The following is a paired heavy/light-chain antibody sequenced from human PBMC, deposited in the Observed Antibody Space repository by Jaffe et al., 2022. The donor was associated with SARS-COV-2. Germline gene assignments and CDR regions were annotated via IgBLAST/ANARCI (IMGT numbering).Light chain of an antibody. J-gene: IGKJ1*01. CDR2: GAS. CDR1: QSVSSN. CDR3: QQYNNWPSRT. Sequence: EIVMTQSPATLSVSPGERATLSCRASQSVSSNLAWYQQKPGQAPRLLIYGASTRATGIPARFSGSGSGTEFTLTISSLQSEDFAVYYCQQYNNWPSRTFGQGTKVEIK. V-gene: IGKV3-15*01.
Heavy chain of an antibody. D-gene: IGHD3-22*01. J-gene: IGHJ4*02. Sequence: EVQLVESGGGLVQPGGSLRLSCAASGFTVSSNYMSWVRQAPGKGLEWVSVIYSGGSTYYADSVKGRFTISRDNSKNTLYLQMNSLRAEDTAVYYCARGPVPYYYYDSSGYYTADYWGQGTLVTVSS. CDR2: IYSGGST. V-gene: IGHV3-66*02. CDR3: ARGPVPYYYYDSSGYYTADY. CDR1: GFTVSSNY.